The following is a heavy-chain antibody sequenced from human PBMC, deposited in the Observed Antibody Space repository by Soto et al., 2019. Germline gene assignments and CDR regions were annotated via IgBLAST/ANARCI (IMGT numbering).Heavy chain of an antibody. J-gene: IGHJ4*02. CDR2: INHSGST. D-gene: IGHD3-9*01. Sequence: QVQLQQWGAGLLKPSETLSLTCAVYGGSFSGYYWSWIRQPPGKGLEWIGEINHSGSTNYNPSLKSPVTISVDTSKNQFSLKLSSVTAADTAVYYCARVALRYFDWLLGRDNYFDYWGQGTLVTVSS. CDR3: ARVALRYFDWLLGRDNYFDY. V-gene: IGHV4-34*01. CDR1: GGSFSGYY.